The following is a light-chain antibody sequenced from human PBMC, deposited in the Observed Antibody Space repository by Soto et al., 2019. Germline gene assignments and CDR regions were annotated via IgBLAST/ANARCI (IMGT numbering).Light chain of an antibody. Sequence: SVLTQPASVSGSPGQSITISCTGTSSDVGAYDYVSWFQQLPDKAPKLIISVVSNRPSGVSNRFSGSKSGNTASLTISGLQAEDEADYYCSLYTSSDTPYVFGTGTQLTVL. CDR2: VVS. V-gene: IGLV2-14*01. CDR1: SSDVGAYDY. J-gene: IGLJ1*01. CDR3: SLYTSSDTPYV.